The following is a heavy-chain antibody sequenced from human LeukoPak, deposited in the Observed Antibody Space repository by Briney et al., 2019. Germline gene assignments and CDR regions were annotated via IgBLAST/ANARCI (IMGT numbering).Heavy chain of an antibody. CDR2: IYYSGST. J-gene: IGHJ4*02. CDR3: ARLYYYGSGSYYHFDY. Sequence: SETLSLTCTVSGGSICSGGYYWSWIRQHPGKGLEWIGYIYYSGSTYYNPSLKSRVTISVDTSKNQFSLKLSSVTAADTAVYYCARLYYYGSGSYYHFDYWGQGTLVTASS. D-gene: IGHD3-10*01. V-gene: IGHV4-31*03. CDR1: GGSICSGGYY.